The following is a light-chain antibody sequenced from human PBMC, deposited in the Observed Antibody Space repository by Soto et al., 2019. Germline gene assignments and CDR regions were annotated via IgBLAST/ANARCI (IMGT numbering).Light chain of an antibody. J-gene: IGKJ1*01. CDR1: QNIGYH. CDR2: AAS. V-gene: IGKV1-39*01. Sequence: SPIAHASTSPSPSVGLRSSLNWRASQNIGYHLNWYQQKAGKAPKLMIYAASNLHPGVPSRFSGSGSGTDFTLTISSLQPEDFATYYCQQSYSTPPTFGQGTKVDIK. CDR3: QQSYSTPPT.